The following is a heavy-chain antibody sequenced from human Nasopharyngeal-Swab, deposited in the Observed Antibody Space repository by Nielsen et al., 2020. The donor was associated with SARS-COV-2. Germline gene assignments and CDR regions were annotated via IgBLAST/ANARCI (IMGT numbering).Heavy chain of an antibody. V-gene: IGHV3-7*03. J-gene: IGHJ6*03. CDR1: GFTFSSYW. Sequence: GGSLRLSCAASGFTFSSYWMSWVRQAPGKGLEWVANIKQDGSEKYYVDSVKGRFTISRDNAKNSLYLQMNSLRAEDTALYYCAKDVDDYDYYMDVWGKGTTVTVSS. CDR3: AKDVDDYDYYMDV. CDR2: IKQDGSEK.